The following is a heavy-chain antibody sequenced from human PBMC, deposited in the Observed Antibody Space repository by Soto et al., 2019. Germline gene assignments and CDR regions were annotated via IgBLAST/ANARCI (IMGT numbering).Heavy chain of an antibody. V-gene: IGHV3-30*18. CDR3: AKDMGHGGRGAFDI. J-gene: IGHJ3*02. CDR2: ISYDGSNK. D-gene: IGHD3-10*01. Sequence: QVQLVESGGGVVQPGGSLRLSCAASGFTFSSYGMHWVRHAPGKGLEWVALISYDGSNKYYADSVKGRFTISRDNSKNTLYLQMNSLRTEDTAVYYCAKDMGHGGRGAFDIWCQGTMVTVSS. CDR1: GFTFSSYG.